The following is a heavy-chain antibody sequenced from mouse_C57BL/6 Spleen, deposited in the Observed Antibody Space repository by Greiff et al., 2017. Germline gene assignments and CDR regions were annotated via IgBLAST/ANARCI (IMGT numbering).Heavy chain of an antibody. V-gene: IGHV1-50*01. CDR2: IDPSDSYT. CDR1: GYTFTSYW. Sequence: QVQLKQPGAELVKPGASVKLSCTASGYTFTSYWMQWVKQRPGQGLELIGEIDPSDSYTNYNQNFKGQDTLTVDTSASTAYMQRSRLTSEDSAVYYCARSTLDNFDYWGQGTTLTVSS. CDR3: ARSTLDNFDY. D-gene: IGHD1-1*01. J-gene: IGHJ2*01.